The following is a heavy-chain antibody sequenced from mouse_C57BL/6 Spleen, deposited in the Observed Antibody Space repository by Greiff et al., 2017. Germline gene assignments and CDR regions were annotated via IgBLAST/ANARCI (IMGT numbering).Heavy chain of an antibody. CDR1: GYSFTGYY. CDR2: INPSTGGT. D-gene: IGHD2-1*01. CDR3: ARGNYGEDY. J-gene: IGHJ4*01. V-gene: IGHV1-42*01. Sequence: EVQLQQSGPELVKPGASVKISCKASGYSFTGYYMNWVKQSPEKSLEWIGEINPSTGGTTYNQKFKAKATLTVDKSSSTAYMQLKSLTSEDSAVYYCARGNYGEDYWGQGTSVTVSS.